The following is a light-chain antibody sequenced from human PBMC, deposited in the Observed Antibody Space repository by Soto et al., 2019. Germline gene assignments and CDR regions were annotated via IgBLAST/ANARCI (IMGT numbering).Light chain of an antibody. CDR1: QSISSTY. V-gene: IGKV3-20*01. CDR3: QQYFASSWT. CDR2: AAS. J-gene: IGKJ1*01. Sequence: EIVLTQSPGTLSLSPGERATLSCRASQSISSTYLAWYRQKSGQAPRLLIYAASSRATGIPDRFSGSGSGTDFTLTISRLEHEDFAVDYCQQYFASSWTFGQGTRVEIK.